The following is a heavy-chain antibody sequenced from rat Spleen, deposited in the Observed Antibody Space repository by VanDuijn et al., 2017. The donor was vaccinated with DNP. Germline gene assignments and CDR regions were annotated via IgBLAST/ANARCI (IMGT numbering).Heavy chain of an antibody. CDR2: ISHSDGRS. D-gene: IGHD1-2*01. CDR1: GFTFSNYD. V-gene: IGHV5-7*01. J-gene: IGHJ2*01. Sequence: EVQLVESGGGLVQPGRSLKLSCAASGFTFSNYDMAWVRQAPKKGLEWVAIISHSDGRSYYPDSVKGRFTISRNNAEKTVHLQMNSLRSEDTATYYCASWAPIAPISTSNYWGQGVMVTVSS. CDR3: ASWAPIAPISTSNY.